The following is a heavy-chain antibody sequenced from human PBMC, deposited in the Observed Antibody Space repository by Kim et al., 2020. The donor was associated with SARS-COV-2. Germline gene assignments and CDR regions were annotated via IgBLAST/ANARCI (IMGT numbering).Heavy chain of an antibody. Sequence: GGSLRLSCAASGFTFSSYEMNWVRQAPGKGLEWVSYISSSGSTIYYADSVKGRFTISRDNAKKSLYLQMNSLRAEDTAVYYCAGSGYLTGWFDPWGQGTLVTVFS. V-gene: IGHV3-48*03. CDR2: ISSSGSTI. D-gene: IGHD3-22*01. CDR3: AGSGYLTGWFDP. J-gene: IGHJ5*02. CDR1: GFTFSSYE.